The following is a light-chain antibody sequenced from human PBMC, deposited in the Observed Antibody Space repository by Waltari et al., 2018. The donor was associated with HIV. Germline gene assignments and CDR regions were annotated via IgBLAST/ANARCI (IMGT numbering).Light chain of an antibody. CDR3: QQYGSSPRAWT. CDR2: GAS. V-gene: IGKV3-20*01. J-gene: IGKJ1*01. Sequence: EIVLTQSPGTLSWSPGEGATLPCRASQSVSSSYLAWYQQKPGQAPRLLIYGASSRATGIPDRFSGSGSGTDFTLTISRLEPEDFAVYYCQQYGSSPRAWTFGQGTKVEIK. CDR1: QSVSSSY.